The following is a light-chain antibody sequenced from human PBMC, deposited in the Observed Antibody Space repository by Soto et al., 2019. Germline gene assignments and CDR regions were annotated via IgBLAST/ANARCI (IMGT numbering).Light chain of an antibody. J-gene: IGLJ1*01. Sequence: QSVLTQPPSVSAAPGEKVAISCSGSSSNIGNNYVSWYQQLPGTAPKLLIYDNNKRPSGIPDRFSGSKSGTSATLGITGLQTGDEADYYCGTWDSSLSAYVFGTGPKV. CDR2: DNN. V-gene: IGLV1-51*01. CDR1: SSNIGNNY. CDR3: GTWDSSLSAYV.